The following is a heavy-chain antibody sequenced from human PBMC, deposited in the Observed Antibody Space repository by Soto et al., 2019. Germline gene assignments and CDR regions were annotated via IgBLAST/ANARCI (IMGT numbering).Heavy chain of an antibody. Sequence: PSETLSLTCAVYGGSFSGYYWSWIRQPPGKGLEWIGEINHSGSTNYNPSLKSRVTISVDTSKNQFSLKLSSVTAADAAVYYCARGGRRHNINWFDTWGQGTLVTVSS. V-gene: IGHV4-34*01. CDR1: GGSFSGYY. CDR2: INHSGST. CDR3: ARGGRRHNINWFDT. J-gene: IGHJ5*02. D-gene: IGHD2-15*01.